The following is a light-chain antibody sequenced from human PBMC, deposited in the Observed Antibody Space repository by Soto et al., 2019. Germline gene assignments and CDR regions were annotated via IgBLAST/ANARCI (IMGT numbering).Light chain of an antibody. V-gene: IGLV1-44*01. CDR3: AAWDDSLNGVV. CDR2: SNN. Sequence: QSVLTQPPSASGTPGQRVTISCSGSRFNIGSNAVNWYQQLLPGTAPRLLIYSNNQRPSGVPDRFSGSKSGTSASLAISGLQSEDEADYYCAAWDDSLNGVVFGGGTKLTVL. J-gene: IGLJ2*01. CDR1: RFNIGSNA.